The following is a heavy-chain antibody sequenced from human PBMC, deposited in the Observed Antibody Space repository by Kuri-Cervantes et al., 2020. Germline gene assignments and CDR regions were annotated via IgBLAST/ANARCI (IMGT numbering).Heavy chain of an antibody. D-gene: IGHD1-1*01. CDR2: ISGSGGST. V-gene: IGHV3-23*01. Sequence: GGSLRLSCAASGFTFDDYAMSWVRQAPGKGLEWVSAISGSGGSTYYADSVKGRFTISRDNSKNTLYLQMNSLRAEDTAVYYCARDLRYHFDYWGQGTLVTVSS. CDR3: ARDLRYHFDY. J-gene: IGHJ4*02. CDR1: GFTFDDYA.